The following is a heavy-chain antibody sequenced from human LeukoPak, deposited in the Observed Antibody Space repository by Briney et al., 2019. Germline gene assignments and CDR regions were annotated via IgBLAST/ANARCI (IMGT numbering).Heavy chain of an antibody. CDR1: GGSFSGYY. CDR3: ARGRATVTNYYYYGMDG. J-gene: IGHJ6*02. CDR2: INHSGST. D-gene: IGHD4-17*01. V-gene: IGHV4-34*01. Sequence: SETLSLTCAVYGGSFSGYYWSWIRQPPGKGLEWIGEINHSGSTNYNPSLKSRVTISVDTSKNQFSLKLSSVTAADTAVYYCARGRATVTNYYYYGMDGWGQGTTVTVSS.